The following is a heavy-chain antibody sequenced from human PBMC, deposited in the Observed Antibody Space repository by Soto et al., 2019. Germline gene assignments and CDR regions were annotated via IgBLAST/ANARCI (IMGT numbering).Heavy chain of an antibody. D-gene: IGHD3-3*01. CDR2: INHSGST. CDR1: GGSFSGYY. CDR3: ARKAIFGVVHPLDY. J-gene: IGHJ4*02. Sequence: SETLSLTCAVYGGSFSGYYWSWIRQPPGKGLEWIGEINHSGSTNYNPSLKSRVTISVYTSKNQFSLKLSSVTAADTAVYYCARKAIFGVVHPLDYWGQGTLVTVPQ. V-gene: IGHV4-34*01.